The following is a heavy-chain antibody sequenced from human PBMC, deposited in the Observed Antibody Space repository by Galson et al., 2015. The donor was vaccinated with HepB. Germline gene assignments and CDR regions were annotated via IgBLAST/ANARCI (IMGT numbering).Heavy chain of an antibody. CDR3: AREDYSDGPFDY. D-gene: IGHD5-18*01. Sequence: TLSLTCTVSGGSISSGSYYWSWIRQPAGKGLEWIGRIYTSGSTNYNPSLKSRVTISVDTSKNQFSLKLSSVTAADTAVYYWAREDYSDGPFDYWGQGTLVTVSS. CDR2: IYTSGST. CDR1: GGSISSGSYY. J-gene: IGHJ4*02. V-gene: IGHV4-61*02.